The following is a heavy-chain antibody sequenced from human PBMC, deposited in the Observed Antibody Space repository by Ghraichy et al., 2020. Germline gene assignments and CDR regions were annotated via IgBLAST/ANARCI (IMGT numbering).Heavy chain of an antibody. D-gene: IGHD2-21*01. J-gene: IGHJ4*02. Sequence: GGSLRLSCAASGFTFSDHYMGWVRQAPGKGLEWVGRIRNKANSYTTEFAASVKGRFTISRHDSKNSLYLQMNSLKTEDTAVYYCGREAYSDGYFNYWGQGTLVTVSS. CDR1: GFTFSDHY. V-gene: IGHV3-72*01. CDR3: GREAYSDGYFNY. CDR2: IRNKANSYTT.